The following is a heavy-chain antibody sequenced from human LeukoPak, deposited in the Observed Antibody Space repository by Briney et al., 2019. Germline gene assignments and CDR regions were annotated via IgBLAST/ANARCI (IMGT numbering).Heavy chain of an antibody. Sequence: SVKVSCKSSGGVFGSYAVTWVRQAPGQGLEWMGGIIPLFHTADYAQQFRDRVTITADESTTTVYMDLSSLTPEDTAVYYCARTRPGSVTTPNSDAFDVWGQGTMVSVSS. D-gene: IGHD4-17*01. CDR3: ARTRPGSVTTPNSDAFDV. CDR2: IIPLFHTA. J-gene: IGHJ3*01. CDR1: GGVFGSYA. V-gene: IGHV1-69*13.